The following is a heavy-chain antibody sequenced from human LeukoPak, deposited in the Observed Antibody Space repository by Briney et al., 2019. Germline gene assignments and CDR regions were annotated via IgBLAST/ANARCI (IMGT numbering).Heavy chain of an antibody. CDR3: AKGGLGYCSGGSCYSEAAYGMDV. CDR1: GFTFSSYG. CDR2: ISYDGSNK. J-gene: IGHJ6*02. V-gene: IGHV3-30*18. Sequence: GRSLRLSCAASGFTFSSYGMHWVRQAPGKGLEWVAVISYDGSNKYYADSVKGRFTISRDNSKNTLYLQMNSLRAGDTAVYYCAKGGLGYCSGGSCYSEAAYGMDVWGQGTTVTVSS. D-gene: IGHD2-15*01.